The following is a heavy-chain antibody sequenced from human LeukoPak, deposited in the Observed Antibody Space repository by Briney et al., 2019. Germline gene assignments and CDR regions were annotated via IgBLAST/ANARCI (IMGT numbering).Heavy chain of an antibody. D-gene: IGHD2-8*01. CDR1: GGSISSYY. J-gene: IGHJ4*02. V-gene: IGHV4-59*01. CDR3: AREAGYCTNGVCYSGGSFDY. Sequence: PSETLSLTCTVSGGSISSYYWSWIRQPPGKGLEWIGYIYYSGSTNYNPSLKSRVTISVDTSKNQFSLKLSSVTAADTAVYYCAREAGYCTNGVCYSGGSFDYWGQVPLVTVS. CDR2: IYYSGST.